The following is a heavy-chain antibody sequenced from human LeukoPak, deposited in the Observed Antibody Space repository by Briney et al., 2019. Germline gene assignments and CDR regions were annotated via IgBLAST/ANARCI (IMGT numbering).Heavy chain of an antibody. J-gene: IGHJ4*02. CDR3: ARDLGIAARSTFDY. V-gene: IGHV3-21*01. D-gene: IGHD6-6*01. CDR2: ITSSLNYI. CDR1: GFTFSSYS. Sequence: GGSLRLSCAASGFTFSSYSMNWVRQTPGKGLEWVSSITSSLNYIYYADSVKGRFTISRDNAKNSLYLQMNSLRAEDTAVYYCARDLGIAARSTFDYWGQGTLVTVSS.